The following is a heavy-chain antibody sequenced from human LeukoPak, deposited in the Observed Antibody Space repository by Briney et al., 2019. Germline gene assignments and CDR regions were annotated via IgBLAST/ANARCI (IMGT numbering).Heavy chain of an antibody. CDR1: GYTFTSYD. J-gene: IGHJ4*02. CDR3: ARGGYDFWSGYTTPYYFDY. D-gene: IGHD3-3*01. CDR2: ISAYNGNT. V-gene: IGHV1-18*01. Sequence: ASVKVSCKASGYTFTSYDISWVRQAPGQGLEWMGWISAYNGNTNYAQKLQGRVTMTTDTSTSTAYMELRSLRSDDTAVYYCARGGYDFWSGYTTPYYFDYWGQGTLVTVSS.